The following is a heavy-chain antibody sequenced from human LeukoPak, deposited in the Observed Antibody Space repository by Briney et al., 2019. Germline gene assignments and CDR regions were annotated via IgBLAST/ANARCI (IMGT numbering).Heavy chain of an antibody. Sequence: PSETLSLTCTVGGGSITAYSWGWLRQPPGKGRQGGGYTYFGGNTNYNPSLKSRVTISVDTSKNQFSLKLSSVTAADTAVYYCARVRLVGYDILTGYYSFDYWGQGTLVTVSS. CDR3: ARVRLVGYDILTGYYSFDY. CDR1: GGSITAYS. J-gene: IGHJ4*02. CDR2: TYFGGNT. D-gene: IGHD3-9*01. V-gene: IGHV4-59*01.